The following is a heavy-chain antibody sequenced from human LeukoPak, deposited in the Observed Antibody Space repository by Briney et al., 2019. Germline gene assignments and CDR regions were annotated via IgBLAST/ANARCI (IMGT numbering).Heavy chain of an antibody. CDR1: GFTFSSYA. J-gene: IGHJ4*02. Sequence: GGSLRLSCAASGFTFSSYAMSWVRQAPGKGLEWVSAISGSGGSTYYADSVKGRFTISRDNSKNTLYLQMNSLRAEDTAVYYCAKQGPIFDSCGSRYVDYWGQGTLVTVSS. CDR3: AKQGPIFDSCGSRYVDY. D-gene: IGHD1-26*01. CDR2: ISGSGGST. V-gene: IGHV3-23*01.